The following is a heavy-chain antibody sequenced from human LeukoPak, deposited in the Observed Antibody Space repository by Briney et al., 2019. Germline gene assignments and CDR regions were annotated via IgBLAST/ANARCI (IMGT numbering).Heavy chain of an antibody. CDR1: GFTFSSYA. CDR3: AKDPIPRIAAAGTGPAY. Sequence: GGSLRLSCAASGFTFSSYAMSWVRQAPGKGLEWVSAISGSGGSTYYADSVKGRFTISRDNSKNTLYLQMNSPRAEDTAVYYCAKDPIPRIAAAGTGPAYWGQGTLVTVSS. CDR2: ISGSGGST. V-gene: IGHV3-23*01. J-gene: IGHJ4*02. D-gene: IGHD6-13*01.